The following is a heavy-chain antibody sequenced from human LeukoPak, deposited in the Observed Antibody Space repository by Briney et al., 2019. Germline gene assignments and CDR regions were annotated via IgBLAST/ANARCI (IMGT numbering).Heavy chain of an antibody. CDR2: ISWNSGSI. J-gene: IGHJ4*02. V-gene: IGHV3-9*01. CDR3: AKDQCSSTSCYYFDY. CDR1: GFTFDDYA. Sequence: GGSLRLSCAASGFTFDDYAMHWVRQAPGKGLEWVSGISWNSGSIGYADSVKGRFTISRDNSKNTLYLQMNSLRAEDTAVYYCAKDQCSSTSCYYFDYWGQGTLVTVSS. D-gene: IGHD2-2*01.